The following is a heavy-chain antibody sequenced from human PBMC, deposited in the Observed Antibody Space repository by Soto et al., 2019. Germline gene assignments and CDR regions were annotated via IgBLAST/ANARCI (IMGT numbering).Heavy chain of an antibody. CDR1: GFTFSSYA. Sequence: GGSLRLSCAASGFTFSSYAMSWVRQAPGKGLEWVSAISGSGGSTYHADSVKGRFTISRDNSKNTLYLQMNSLRAEDTAVYYCAKDGRGGSYYSSFDYWGQGTLVTVSS. D-gene: IGHD1-26*01. J-gene: IGHJ4*02. V-gene: IGHV3-23*01. CDR2: ISGSGGST. CDR3: AKDGRGGSYYSSFDY.